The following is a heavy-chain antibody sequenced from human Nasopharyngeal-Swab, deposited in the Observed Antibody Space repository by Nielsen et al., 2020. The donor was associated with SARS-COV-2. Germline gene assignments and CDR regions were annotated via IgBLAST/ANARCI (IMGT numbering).Heavy chain of an antibody. J-gene: IGHJ5*02. V-gene: IGHV5-51*01. CDR3: VRRDSRSSGVDL. CDR1: GYTFSTCW. Sequence: GESLKISCQGSGYTFSTCWIGWVRQMPGKGPEWMGIINPSDSDSRYSPSFEGHVTISADRSTSTTYLQWSSLKASDSAIYYCVRRDSRSSGVDLWGQGTRVTVSS. D-gene: IGHD6-6*01. CDR2: INPSDSDS.